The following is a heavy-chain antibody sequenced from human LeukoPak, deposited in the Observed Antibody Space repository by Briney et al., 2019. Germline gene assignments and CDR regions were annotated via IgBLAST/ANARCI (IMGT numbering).Heavy chain of an antibody. V-gene: IGHV3-9*01. J-gene: IGHJ4*02. Sequence: PGGSLRLSCAASGFTFDDYAMHWVRQAPGKGLEWVSGISWKSDRIGYADSVKGRFTISRDNSKNTVYLQMNSLRAEDTAVYYCAKGDSTGYYYHYGYYFDYWGQGTLVTVSS. CDR3: AKGDSTGYYYHYGYYFDY. D-gene: IGHD3-22*01. CDR2: ISWKSDRI. CDR1: GFTFDDYA.